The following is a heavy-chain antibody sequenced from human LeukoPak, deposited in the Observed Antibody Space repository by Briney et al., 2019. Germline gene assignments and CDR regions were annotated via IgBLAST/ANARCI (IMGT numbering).Heavy chain of an antibody. CDR2: IHSGGST. Sequence: GGSLRLTCAASGFTVSSNYMSWVRQAPGKGLEWVSVIHSGGSTYYADSVKGRFTISRDNSKNTLYLQMNSLRAEDTAVYYCARDAAAGIPYWGQGTLVTVSS. CDR1: GFTVSSNY. J-gene: IGHJ4*02. V-gene: IGHV3-53*01. CDR3: ARDAAAGIPY. D-gene: IGHD6-13*01.